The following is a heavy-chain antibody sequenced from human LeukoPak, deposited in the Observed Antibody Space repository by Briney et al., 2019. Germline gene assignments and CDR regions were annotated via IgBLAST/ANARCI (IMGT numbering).Heavy chain of an antibody. CDR2: ISSSSSYI. J-gene: IGHJ6*03. CDR3: ARSEMGYYYYYMDV. D-gene: IGHD2-8*01. CDR1: GFTFSNYN. V-gene: IGHV3-21*01. Sequence: TPEGSLRLSCAASGFTFSNYNMNWVRQAPGKGLEWVSSISSSSSYIYYADSVKGRFTISRDNAKNSLYLQMNSLRAEDTGVYYCARSEMGYYYYYMDVWGKGTTVTVSS.